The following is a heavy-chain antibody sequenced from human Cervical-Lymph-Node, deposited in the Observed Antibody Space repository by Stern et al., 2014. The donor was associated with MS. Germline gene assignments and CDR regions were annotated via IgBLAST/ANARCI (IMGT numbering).Heavy chain of an antibody. CDR2: ITNVGST. CDR1: GFTVSRDY. CDR3: ARDTSSPERSDW. V-gene: IGHV3-53*01. Sequence: DQLVQSGGGVIQPGGSLRLSCTASGFTVSRDYMTWVRPAPGKGLEWVSLITNVGSTFYTDSVKGRFTISRDDSKNTVYLHMTSLRAEDTAMYYCARDTSSPERSDWWGQGTLVTVSS. D-gene: IGHD1-1*01. J-gene: IGHJ4*02.